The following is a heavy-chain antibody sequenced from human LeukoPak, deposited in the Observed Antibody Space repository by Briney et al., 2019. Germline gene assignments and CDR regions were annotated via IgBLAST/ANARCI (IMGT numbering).Heavy chain of an antibody. J-gene: IGHJ4*02. V-gene: IGHV4-34*01. D-gene: IGHD3-22*01. CDR3: AREDDSSGSFDY. Sequence: SETLSLTCALYGGSFSGYYWSWIRQPPGKGLEWIGEINHSGSTNYNPSLKSRVTISVDTSKNQFSLKLSSVTAADTAVYYCAREDDSSGSFDYWGQGTLVTVSS. CDR2: INHSGST. CDR1: GGSFSGYY.